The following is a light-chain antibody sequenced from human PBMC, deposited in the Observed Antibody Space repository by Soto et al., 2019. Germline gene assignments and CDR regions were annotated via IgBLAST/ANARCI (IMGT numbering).Light chain of an antibody. CDR1: QSVGSN. Sequence: EIVMTQSPATLSVSPGEGATLSCRAGQSVGSNLAWTHQKPGQAPSLLIYGASTRATGVPARFSGSGAGTEFTLTISNLQSEDFAVYYCQQYEDWPPQLTFGGGTKVEIK. CDR3: QQYEDWPPQLT. V-gene: IGKV3-15*01. CDR2: GAS. J-gene: IGKJ4*01.